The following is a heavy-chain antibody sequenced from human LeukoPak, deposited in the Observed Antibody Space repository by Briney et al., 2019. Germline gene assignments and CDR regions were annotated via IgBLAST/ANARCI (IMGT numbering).Heavy chain of an antibody. J-gene: IGHJ4*02. D-gene: IGHD1-26*01. CDR3: ARVPASGSYWGRGYFDY. V-gene: IGHV1-46*01. CDR1: GYTFTSYY. Sequence: ASVKVSCKASGYTFTSYYMHWVRQAPGQGLEWMGLINPSGGSTSYAQKFQGRVTMTRDTSTSTVYMELSSLRSEDTAVYYCARVPASGSYWGRGYFDYWGQGTLVTVSS. CDR2: INPSGGST.